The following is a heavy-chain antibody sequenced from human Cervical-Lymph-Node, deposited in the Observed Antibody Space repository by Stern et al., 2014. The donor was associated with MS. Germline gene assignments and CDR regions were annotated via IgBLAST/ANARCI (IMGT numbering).Heavy chain of an antibody. V-gene: IGHV3-15*01. CDR3: TTDEVANFAH. J-gene: IGHJ5*02. CDR2: SKPKTAGETT. CDR1: GFIFSKAW. Sequence: VQLVESGGGLVEPGGSLRLSCAASGFIFSKAWMTWVRQAQGTGLEWVCRSKPKTAGETTNYSTPVQGRFTISRDDSKNIMFLHRSSLRTDDTAVYYCTTDEVANFAHWGPGILVTVSS.